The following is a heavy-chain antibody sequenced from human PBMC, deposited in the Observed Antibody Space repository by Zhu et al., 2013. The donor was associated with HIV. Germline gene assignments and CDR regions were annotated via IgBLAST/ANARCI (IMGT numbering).Heavy chain of an antibody. J-gene: IGHJ4*02. D-gene: IGHD5-12*01. CDR2: MNPKSGNT. V-gene: IGHV1-8*01. CDR1: GYPFTNYD. CDR3: VRGRDGDGYNYGY. Sequence: QVQLVQSGAEVKKPGASVKVSCKASGYPFTNYDINWVRQATGQGLEWMGWMNPKSGNTGYAQNFQGRVTMTRNTSIRTAYMELSSLKPEDTAVYYCVRGRDGDGYNYGYWGQGTLVTGLL.